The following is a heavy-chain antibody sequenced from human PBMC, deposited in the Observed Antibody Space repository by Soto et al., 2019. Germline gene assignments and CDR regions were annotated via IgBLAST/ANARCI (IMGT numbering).Heavy chain of an antibody. CDR2: ISSSSSYI. D-gene: IGHD5-18*01. CDR3: ARDQPGYSYGYGVGY. V-gene: IGHV3-21*01. CDR1: GFTFSSYS. J-gene: IGHJ4*02. Sequence: EVQLVESGGGLVKPGGSLRLSCAASGFTFSSYSMNWVRQAPGKGLEWVSSISSSSSYIYYADSVKGRFTISRDNAKNSLYLQMNSLRAEHTAVYYCARDQPGYSYGYGVGYWGQGTLVTVSS.